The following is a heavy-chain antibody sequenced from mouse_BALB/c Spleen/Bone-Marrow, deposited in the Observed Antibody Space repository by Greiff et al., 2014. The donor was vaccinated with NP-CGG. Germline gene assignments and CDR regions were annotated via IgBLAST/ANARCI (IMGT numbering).Heavy chain of an antibody. CDR3: ARRDYGIRENYYAMDD. V-gene: IGHV1-87*01. D-gene: IGHD1-2*01. CDR1: GYNFNSYW. CDR2: IYPGDGDT. J-gene: IGHJ4*01. Sequence: QVQLQQSGAELARPGASVKLSCKASGYNFNSYWMQWVKQRPGQGLEWIGAIYPGDGDTRYTQKFKGKATLTADKSSSTAYMQLSSLASEDSAVYYCARRDYGIRENYYAMDDWGQGTSVTVSS.